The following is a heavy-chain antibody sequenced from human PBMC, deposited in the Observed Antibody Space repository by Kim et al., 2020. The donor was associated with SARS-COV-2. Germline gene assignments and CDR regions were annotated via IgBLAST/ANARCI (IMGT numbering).Heavy chain of an antibody. CDR3: AKSGGGHYYYYGMDV. CDR1: GFTFSSYA. D-gene: IGHD2-8*02. Sequence: GGSLRLSCAASGFTFSSYAMSWVRQAPGKGLEWVSAISGSGGSTYYADSVKGRFTISRDNSKNTLYLQMNSLRAEDTAVYYCAKSGGGHYYYYGMDVWGQGTTVTVSS. CDR2: ISGSGGST. V-gene: IGHV3-23*01. J-gene: IGHJ6*02.